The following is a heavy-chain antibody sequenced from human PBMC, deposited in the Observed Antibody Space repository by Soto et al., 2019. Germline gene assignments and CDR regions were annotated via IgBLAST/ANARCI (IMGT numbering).Heavy chain of an antibody. Sequence: AGGALRLSCAASGFTFSSYAMSWVRQAPGKGLEWVSAISGSGGSTYYADSVKGRFTISRDNSKNTLYLQMNSLRAEDTAVYYCAKGKAARLIYYYYYMDVWGKGTTVTVSS. V-gene: IGHV3-23*01. CDR3: AKGKAARLIYYYYYMDV. CDR1: GFTFSSYA. CDR2: ISGSGGST. J-gene: IGHJ6*03. D-gene: IGHD6-6*01.